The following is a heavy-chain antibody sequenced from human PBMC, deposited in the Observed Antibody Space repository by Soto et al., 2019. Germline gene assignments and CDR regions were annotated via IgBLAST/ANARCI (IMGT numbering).Heavy chain of an antibody. V-gene: IGHV3-23*01. J-gene: IGHJ6*02. Sequence: PGGSLRLSCAASGFTFSSYAMSWVRQAPGKGLEWVSAISGSGGSTYYADSVKGRFTISRDNSKNTLYLQMNSLRAEDTAVYYCAKAGYDYVWGSYRFSADYYGMDVWGQGTTVTVSS. CDR1: GFTFSSYA. D-gene: IGHD3-16*02. CDR2: ISGSGGST. CDR3: AKAGYDYVWGSYRFSADYYGMDV.